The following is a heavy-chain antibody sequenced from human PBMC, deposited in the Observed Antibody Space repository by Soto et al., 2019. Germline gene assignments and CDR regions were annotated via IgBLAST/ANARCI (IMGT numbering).Heavy chain of an antibody. V-gene: IGHV1-18*01. CDR3: AREVETHDYYDSSGYSDAFDI. CDR2: ISAYNGNT. D-gene: IGHD3-22*01. Sequence: ASVKVSCTASGYTFTSYGISWVRQAPGQGLEWMGWISAYNGNTNYAQKLQGRVTITRDTSASTAYMELSSLRSEDTAVYYCAREVETHDYYDSSGYSDAFDIWGQGTMVTVSS. CDR1: GYTFTSYG. J-gene: IGHJ3*02.